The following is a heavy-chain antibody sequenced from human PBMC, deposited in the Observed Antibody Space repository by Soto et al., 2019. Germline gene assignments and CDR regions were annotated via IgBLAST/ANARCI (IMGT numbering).Heavy chain of an antibody. J-gene: IGHJ4*02. Sequence: GSLRLSCAASGFTFSSYGMHWVRQAPGKGLEWVAVISYDGSNKYYADSVKGRFTISRDNAKNSLYLQMNSLRAEDTAVYYCARDMCGGSCYRLFDYWGQGTMVTVSA. D-gene: IGHD2-15*01. CDR3: ARDMCGGSCYRLFDY. CDR1: GFTFSSYG. V-gene: IGHV3-30*03. CDR2: ISYDGSNK.